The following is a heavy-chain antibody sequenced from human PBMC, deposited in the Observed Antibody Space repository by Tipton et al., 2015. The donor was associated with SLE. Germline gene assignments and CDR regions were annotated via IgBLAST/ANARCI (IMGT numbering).Heavy chain of an antibody. CDR1: GFTFSSYA. CDR3: AREPLGPYGDPHFDL. V-gene: IGHV3-30-3*01. CDR2: ISYDGSNK. J-gene: IGHJ2*01. D-gene: IGHD4-17*01. Sequence: SLRLSCAASGFTFSSYAMHWVRQAPGKGLEWVAVISYDGSNKYYADSVKGRFTISRDNSKNTLYLQMNSLRAEDTAVYYCAREPLGPYGDPHFDLWGRGTLVTVSS.